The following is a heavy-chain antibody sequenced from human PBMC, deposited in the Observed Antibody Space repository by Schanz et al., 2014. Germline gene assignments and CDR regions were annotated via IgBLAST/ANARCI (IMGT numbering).Heavy chain of an antibody. CDR3: ARGTMPGTFDI. Sequence: QVQLVQSGAEVKKPGASVKVSCKASGYTFTSYGISWVRQAPGQGLEWLGWISGSNGNTNYTQKFQGRVTITADRSTSTAYMELSSLRYEDTALYYCARGTMPGTFDIWGQGTMVTVSS. CDR1: GYTFTSYG. CDR2: ISGSNGNT. D-gene: IGHD2-2*01. J-gene: IGHJ3*02. V-gene: IGHV1-18*01.